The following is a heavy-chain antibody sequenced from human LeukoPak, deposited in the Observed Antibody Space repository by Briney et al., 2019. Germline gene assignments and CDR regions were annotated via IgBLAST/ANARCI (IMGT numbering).Heavy chain of an antibody. CDR1: GGTFSSYA. Sequence: ASVKVSCKASGGTFSSYAISWVRPAPGQGLEWMGRIIPIFGIANYAQKFQGRVTITADKSTSTAYMELSSLRSEDTAVYYCALRYCSGGSCYSGAWFDPWGQGTLVTVSS. J-gene: IGHJ5*02. CDR3: ALRYCSGGSCYSGAWFDP. D-gene: IGHD2-15*01. CDR2: IIPIFGIA. V-gene: IGHV1-69*04.